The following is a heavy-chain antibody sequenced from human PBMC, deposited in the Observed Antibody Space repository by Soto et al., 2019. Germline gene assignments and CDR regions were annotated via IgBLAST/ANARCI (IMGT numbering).Heavy chain of an antibody. CDR1: GHTFHNYA. J-gene: IGHJ4*02. CDR2: ISGSGGST. CDR3: AKVSGGIGFVPAAVN. D-gene: IGHD2-2*01. Sequence: EVQLLESGGGLVQPGGSLRLSCVASGHTFHNYAMSWVRQAPGKGLEWVSGISGSGGSTYYADSVRGRFTISRDDSKNKMYLQRNGRRAEDSAVYDCAKVSGGIGFVPAAVNWGQGTLVTVSS. V-gene: IGHV3-23*01.